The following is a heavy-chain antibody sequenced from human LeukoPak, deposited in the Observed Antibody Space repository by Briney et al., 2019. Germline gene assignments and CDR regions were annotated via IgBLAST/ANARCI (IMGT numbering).Heavy chain of an antibody. CDR1: GFTFSSYA. V-gene: IGHV3-23*01. CDR3: ARDWSHGDYSFDY. D-gene: IGHD4-17*01. J-gene: IGHJ4*02. Sequence: GGSLRLSCAASGFTFSSYAMSWVRQAPGKGLEWVSAISGSGGSTYYADSVKGRFTISRDNSKNTLYLQMNSLRAEDTAVYYCARDWSHGDYSFDYWGQGTLVTVSS. CDR2: ISGSGGST.